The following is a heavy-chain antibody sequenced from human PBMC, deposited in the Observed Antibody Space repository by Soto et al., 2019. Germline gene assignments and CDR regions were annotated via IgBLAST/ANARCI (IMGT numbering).Heavy chain of an antibody. CDR2: IYPGDSDT. CDR3: ARVVGATGGYYYGMDV. J-gene: IGHJ6*02. V-gene: IGHV5-51*01. Sequence: GESLKISCQGSGYSFTSYWIGWVRQMPGKGLEWMGIIYPGDSDTRHSPSFQAQVTISADKSISTAYLQWSSLKASDTAMYYCARVVGATGGYYYGMDVWGQGTTVTVSS. D-gene: IGHD1-26*01. CDR1: GYSFTSYW.